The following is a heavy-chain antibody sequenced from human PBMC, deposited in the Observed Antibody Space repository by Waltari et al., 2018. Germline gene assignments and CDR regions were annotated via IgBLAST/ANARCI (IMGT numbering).Heavy chain of an antibody. CDR2: VSFSGSSV. CDR1: GFNFSLYN. D-gene: IGHD3-9*01. CDR3: ARVKRYELQSVMDH. Sequence: EVQLVESGGGLVKPGGSLRLSCATSGFNFSLYNMNWVRQAPGKGLEWVSAVSFSGSSVFYADSLSGRFAISRDNAKNSLYLQMNDLRVEDTAVYYCARVKRYELQSVMDHWGQGALVSVSS. J-gene: IGHJ4*02. V-gene: IGHV3-21*02.